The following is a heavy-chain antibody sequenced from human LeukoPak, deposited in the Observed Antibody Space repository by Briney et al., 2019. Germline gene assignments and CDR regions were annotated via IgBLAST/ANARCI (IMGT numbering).Heavy chain of an antibody. V-gene: IGHV3-30*02. CDR2: IRYDGSNK. CDR3: ASHRDPDGYYGSGSYRDN. J-gene: IGHJ4*02. D-gene: IGHD3-10*01. Sequence: TGGSLRLSCAASGFTFNNYGMHWVRQAPGKGLEWVAFIRYDGSNKYYADSVKGRFTISRDNSKNMLYLQMDSLRAEDTAVYYCASHRDPDGYYGSGSYRDNWGQGTLVTVSS. CDR1: GFTFNNYG.